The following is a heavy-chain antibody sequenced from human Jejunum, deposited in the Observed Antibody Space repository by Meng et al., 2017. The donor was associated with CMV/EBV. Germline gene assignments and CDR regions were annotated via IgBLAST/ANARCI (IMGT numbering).Heavy chain of an antibody. D-gene: IGHD3-10*01. CDR1: FTISNDE. J-gene: IGHJ4*02. CDR3: ARGRITRIRGVLLFDY. CDR2: IDNSATTI. V-gene: IGHV3-48*03. Sequence: FTISNDEMNWVRQAPGKGLEWLSYIDNSATTIYYADSVKGRFTISRDNAKNSLYLQMNSLGAGDTALYYCARGRITRIRGVLLFDYWGQGALVTVSS.